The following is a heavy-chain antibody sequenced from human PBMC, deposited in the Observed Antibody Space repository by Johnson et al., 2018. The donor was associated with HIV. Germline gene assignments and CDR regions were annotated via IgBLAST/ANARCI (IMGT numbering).Heavy chain of an antibody. CDR2: ISSSGSTI. CDR1: GFTFSDYY. D-gene: IGHD3-22*01. CDR3: TRYPYYDSSGYPDAFDI. Sequence: QMLLVESGGGLVKPGGSLRLSCAASGFTFSDYYMSWIRQAPGKGLEWVSYISSSGSTIYYADSVKGRFTISRDNAKNSLYLQMNSLKTEDTAVYYCTRYPYYDSSGYPDAFDIWGQGTMVTVSS. J-gene: IGHJ3*02. V-gene: IGHV3-11*01.